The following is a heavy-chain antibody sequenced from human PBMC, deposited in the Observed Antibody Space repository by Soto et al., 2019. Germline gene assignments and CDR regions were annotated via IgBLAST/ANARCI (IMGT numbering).Heavy chain of an antibody. CDR3: ARTFPVYCSSTSCRPNSGAYYFDY. J-gene: IGHJ4*02. V-gene: IGHV4-4*02. Sequence: PSETLSLTCAVSGGSISSSNWWSWVRQPPGKGLEWIGEIYHSGSTNYNPSLKSRVTISVDKSKNQFSLKLSSVTAADTAVYYCARTFPVYCSSTSCRPNSGAYYFDYWGQGTLVTVSS. CDR2: IYHSGST. CDR1: GGSISSSNW. D-gene: IGHD2-2*01.